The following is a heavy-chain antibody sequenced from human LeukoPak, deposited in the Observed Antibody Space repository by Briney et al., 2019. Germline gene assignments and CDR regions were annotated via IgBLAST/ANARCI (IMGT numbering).Heavy chain of an antibody. J-gene: IGHJ4*02. Sequence: PGGSLRLSCAASGSTFSSYAMHWVRQAPGKGLEWVAVISYDGSNKYYADSVKGRFTISRDNSKNTLYLQMNSLRAEDTAVYYCARGANVLLWFGGNFDYWGQGTLVTVSS. D-gene: IGHD3-10*01. CDR2: ISYDGSNK. CDR1: GSTFSSYA. CDR3: ARGANVLLWFGGNFDY. V-gene: IGHV3-30-3*01.